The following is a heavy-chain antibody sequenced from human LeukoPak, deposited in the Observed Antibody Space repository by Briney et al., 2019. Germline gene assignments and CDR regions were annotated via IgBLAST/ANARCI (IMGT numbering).Heavy chain of an antibody. D-gene: IGHD2/OR15-2a*01. Sequence: PPETLSLTCAVSGYSISSGYYWGWIRQPPGKGLEWIGSIYHSGSTYYNPSLKSRVTISVDTSKNQFSLKLSSVTAADTAVYYCAGGGKNIVIGAFDIWGQGTMVTVSS. J-gene: IGHJ3*02. CDR2: IYHSGST. CDR1: GYSISSGYY. CDR3: AGGGKNIVIGAFDI. V-gene: IGHV4-38-2*01.